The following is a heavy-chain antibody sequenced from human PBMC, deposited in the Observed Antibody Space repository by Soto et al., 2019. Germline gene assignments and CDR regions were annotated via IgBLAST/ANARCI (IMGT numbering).Heavy chain of an antibody. CDR1: GYTFTSYA. Sequence: GASVKVSCKASGYTFTSYAMHWVRQAPGQRLEWMGWINAGNGNTKYSQKFQGHVTISADKSLSTAFLQWSSLKASDTAMYYCARQSYDSSGFQGGPWGQGTLVTVSS. CDR2: INAGNGNT. V-gene: IGHV1-3*01. J-gene: IGHJ5*02. CDR3: ARQSYDSSGFQGGP. D-gene: IGHD3-22*01.